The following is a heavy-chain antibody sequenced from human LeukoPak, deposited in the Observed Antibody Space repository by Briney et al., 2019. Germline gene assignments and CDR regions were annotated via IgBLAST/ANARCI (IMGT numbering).Heavy chain of an antibody. CDR2: ISGSGGST. CDR3: ATFDRLYIELLWFGELLSNFDY. D-gene: IGHD3-10*01. J-gene: IGHJ4*02. Sequence: GGSLRLSCAASGFTFSSYAMSWVRQAPGKGLEWVSAISGSGGSTYYADSVKGRFTISRDNSKNTLYLQMNSLRAEDTAVYYCATFDRLYIELLWFGELLSNFDYWGQGTLVTVSS. CDR1: GFTFSSYA. V-gene: IGHV3-23*01.